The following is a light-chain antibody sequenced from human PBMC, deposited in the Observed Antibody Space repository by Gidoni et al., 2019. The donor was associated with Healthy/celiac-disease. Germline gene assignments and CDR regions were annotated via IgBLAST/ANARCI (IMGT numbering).Light chain of an antibody. Sequence: QSALTQTASVSGSPGQSNTISCPGTSSDVGGYNYVSWYHQHPGKAPKLMIYAFSNRPSGVSNRVSGSKSGNTASLTISGLQAEDEADYYCSSYTSSSTPYVFGTGTKVTVL. V-gene: IGLV2-14*01. CDR3: SSYTSSSTPYV. J-gene: IGLJ1*01. CDR2: AFS. CDR1: SSDVGGYNY.